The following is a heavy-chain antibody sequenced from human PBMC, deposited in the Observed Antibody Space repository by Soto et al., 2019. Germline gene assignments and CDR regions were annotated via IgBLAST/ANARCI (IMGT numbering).Heavy chain of an antibody. J-gene: IGHJ6*02. D-gene: IGHD1-26*01. V-gene: IGHV3-33*01. Sequence: PGGSLRLSCAASGFTFSSYGMHWVRQAPGKGLEWVAVIWYDGSNKYYADSVEGRFTISRDNSKNTLYLQMNSLRAEDTAVYYCARDRGYGGSYSEEPSDYYYYGMDVWGQGTTVTVSS. CDR3: ARDRGYGGSYSEEPSDYYYYGMDV. CDR1: GFTFSSYG. CDR2: IWYDGSNK.